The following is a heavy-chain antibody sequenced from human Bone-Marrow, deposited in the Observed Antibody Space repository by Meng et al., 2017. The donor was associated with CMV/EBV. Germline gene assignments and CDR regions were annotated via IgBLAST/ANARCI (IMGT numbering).Heavy chain of an antibody. CDR2: IIPIFGTA. V-gene: IGHV1-69*12. J-gene: IGHJ5*02. CDR1: GGTVSSYA. CDR3: ARDTIVGATFWFDP. Sequence: QVQLVQSGAGVKKPGSSVKVSGKASGGTVSSYAISWVRQAPGQGLERMGGIIPIFGTANYAQKFQGRVTITADESTSTAYMELSSLRSEDTAVYYCARDTIVGATFWFDPWGQGTLVTVSS. D-gene: IGHD1-26*01.